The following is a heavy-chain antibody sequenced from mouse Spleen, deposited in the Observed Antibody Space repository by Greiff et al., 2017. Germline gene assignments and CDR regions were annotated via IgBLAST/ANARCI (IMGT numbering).Heavy chain of an antibody. CDR1: CYTFTSYW. D-gene: IGHD1-1*01. CDR2: IDPSDSYT. V-gene: IGHV1-69*02. CDR3: ARATVGGYFDV. J-gene: IGHJ1*01. Sequence: QVQLQQPGAELVKPGASVKMSCKASCYTFTSYWMHWVKQRPGQGLEWIGEIDPSDSYTNYNQKFKGKATLTVDKSSSTAYMQLSSLTSEDSAVYYCARATVGGYFDVWGAGTTVTVSS.